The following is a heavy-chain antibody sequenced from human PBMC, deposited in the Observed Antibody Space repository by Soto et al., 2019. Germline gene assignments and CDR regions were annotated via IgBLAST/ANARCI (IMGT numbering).Heavy chain of an antibody. Sequence: LRLSCAASGFTFGSYSMNWVRQAPVNGLEWVSYISSSSSTIYYADSVKGRFTISRDNAKNSLYLQMNSLRDEDTAVYYCARDEAYYYGSGSYQPDYWGQGTLVTVSS. CDR2: ISSSSSTI. J-gene: IGHJ4*02. D-gene: IGHD3-10*01. CDR1: GFTFGSYS. CDR3: ARDEAYYYGSGSYQPDY. V-gene: IGHV3-48*02.